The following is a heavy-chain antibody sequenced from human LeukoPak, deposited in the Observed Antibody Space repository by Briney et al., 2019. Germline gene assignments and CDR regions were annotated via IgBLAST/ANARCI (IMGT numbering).Heavy chain of an antibody. J-gene: IGHJ4*02. V-gene: IGHV3-23*01. CDR1: GFTFSSYG. CDR3: AKDFRIAAAGIRWYFDY. CDR2: ISGSGHRT. D-gene: IGHD6-13*01. Sequence: GGSLRLSCAASGFTFSSYGVSWVRQAPGKGLEWVSGISGSGHRTYYADSVKGRFTISRDNSKNTLYLQMNSLRAEDTAVYYCAKDFRIAAAGIRWYFDYWGQGTLVTVSS.